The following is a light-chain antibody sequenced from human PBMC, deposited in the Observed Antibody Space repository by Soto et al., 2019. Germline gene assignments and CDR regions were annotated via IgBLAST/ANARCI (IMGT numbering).Light chain of an antibody. CDR3: QQRST. J-gene: IGKJ2*01. CDR2: DAS. CDR1: QSVSTY. V-gene: IGKV3-11*01. Sequence: EIVLTQSPATLSLSPGQRATLSCRASQSVSTYLAWYQQKPGQAPRLLIYDASNRATGIPARFSGSGSGTDLTLTISRLEPEDFAVYYCQQRSTFGQGTKLEIK.